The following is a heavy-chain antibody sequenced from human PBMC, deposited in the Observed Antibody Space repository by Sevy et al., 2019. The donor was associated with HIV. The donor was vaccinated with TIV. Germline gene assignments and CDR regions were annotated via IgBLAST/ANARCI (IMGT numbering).Heavy chain of an antibody. J-gene: IGHJ4*02. CDR1: GFTFSSHA. CDR2: ISYDGSNK. D-gene: IGHD6-19*01. CDR3: ARDKFGYTSGWQATGGFDY. Sequence: GGSLRLSCAASGFTFSSHAMHWVRQTPGKGLEWVAVISYDGSNKFFANSVKGRFNVSRDNSKNALYLQMNSLRAEDTAIYFCARDKFGYTSGWQATGGFDYWGQGTLVTVSS. V-gene: IGHV3-30-3*01.